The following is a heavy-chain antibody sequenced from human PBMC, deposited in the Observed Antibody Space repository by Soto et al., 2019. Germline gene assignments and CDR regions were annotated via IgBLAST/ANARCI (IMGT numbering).Heavy chain of an antibody. CDR3: ARHPYSYGHPNGFDP. J-gene: IGHJ5*02. CDR2: IYYSGST. CDR1: GGSISSSSYY. V-gene: IGHV4-39*01. D-gene: IGHD5-18*01. Sequence: QLQLQESGPGLVKPSETLSLTCTVSGGSISSSSYYWGWIRQPPGKGLEWIGSIYYSGSTYYNPSRKSRATISVDTSKNHYSLKLTSVTAAHTAVYYCARHPYSYGHPNGFDPWGQGTLVTVSS.